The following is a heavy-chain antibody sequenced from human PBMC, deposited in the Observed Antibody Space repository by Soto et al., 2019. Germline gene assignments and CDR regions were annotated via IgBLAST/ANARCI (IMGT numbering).Heavy chain of an antibody. V-gene: IGHV4-39*01. J-gene: IGHJ6*03. Sequence: QLQLQESGPGLVKPSETLSLTCTVSGGSISSSSYYWGWIRQPPGKGLEWIGSIYYSGSTYYNPSLKSRVTISVDTSKNPFSLKLSSVTAADTAVYYCARQGLTWNYGHYYYYMDVWGKGTTVTVSS. CDR1: GGSISSSSYY. CDR3: ARQGLTWNYGHYYYYMDV. D-gene: IGHD1-7*01. CDR2: IYYSGST.